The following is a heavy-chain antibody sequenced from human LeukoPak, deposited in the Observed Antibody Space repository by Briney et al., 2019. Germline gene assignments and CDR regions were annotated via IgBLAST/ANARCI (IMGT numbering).Heavy chain of an antibody. CDR3: ARVLDLSKRGLDAFDI. CDR2: VYYSGST. D-gene: IGHD3-16*01. V-gene: IGHV4-59*01. Sequence: PSETLSLTCTVSGGSISSYFWSWIRRPPGKGLEWIGYVYYSGSTNYNPSLKSRVTISVDTSKKQFSLKLSSATAADTAVYYCARVLDLSKRGLDAFDIWGQGTMVTVSS. J-gene: IGHJ3*02. CDR1: GGSISSYF.